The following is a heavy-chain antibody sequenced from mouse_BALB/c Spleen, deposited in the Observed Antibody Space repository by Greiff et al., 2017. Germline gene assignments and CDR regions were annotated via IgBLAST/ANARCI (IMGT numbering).Heavy chain of an antibody. CDR2: ISSGGGST. CDR1: GFAFSSYD. J-gene: IGHJ2*01. Sequence: EVKLVESGGGLVKPGGSLKLSCAASGFAFSSYDMSWVRQTPEKRLEWVAYISSGGGSTYYPDTVKGRFTISRDNAKNTLYLQMSSLKSEDTAMYYCARIYYDYDDGFDYWGQGTTLTVSS. D-gene: IGHD2-4*01. CDR3: ARIYYDYDDGFDY. V-gene: IGHV5-12-1*01.